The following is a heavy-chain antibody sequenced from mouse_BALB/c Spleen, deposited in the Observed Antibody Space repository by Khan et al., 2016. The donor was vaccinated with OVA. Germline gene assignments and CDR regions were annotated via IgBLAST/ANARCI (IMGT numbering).Heavy chain of an antibody. CDR2: IDPYNGGT. CDR3: ARSDYYGSSYDFDY. Sequence: VQLQQPGPELVKPGASVKVSCKASGYSFTDYNIFWVKQSHGKSLEWIGYIDPYNGGTSYKQKFEGKATLTVDKSSSTAFMHLSSLTSEDSAVFYGARSDYYGSSYDFDYWGQGTTLTVSS. D-gene: IGHD1-1*01. V-gene: IGHV1S135*01. CDR1: GYSFTDYN. J-gene: IGHJ2*01.